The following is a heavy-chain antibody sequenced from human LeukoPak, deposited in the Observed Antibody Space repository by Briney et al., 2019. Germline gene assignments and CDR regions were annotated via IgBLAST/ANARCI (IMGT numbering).Heavy chain of an antibody. J-gene: IGHJ4*02. V-gene: IGHV3-74*01. CDR1: GFTFSSYW. D-gene: IGHD4-17*01. CDR2: INSDGSST. CDR3: AREDYGDYELSFDY. Sequence: PGGSLRLSCAASGFTFSSYWMHWVRQAPGKGLVWVSRINSDGSSTSYADSVKGRFTISRDNAKNTLYLQMNSLRAEDTAVYYCAREDYGDYELSFDYWGQGTLVTVSS.